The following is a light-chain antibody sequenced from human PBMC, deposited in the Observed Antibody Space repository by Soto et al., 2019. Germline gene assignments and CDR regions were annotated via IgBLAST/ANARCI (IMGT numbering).Light chain of an antibody. V-gene: IGLV2-14*03. Sequence: QSSLTQPSSGSGSPGQSIIISCPRTSSDVGGYDYVSWYQHHPGKAPKLMIYDVSNRPSGVSNRFSGSKSGNTASLTISGLQAEDEADYYCSSYTSSSTLVFGTGTKVTVL. CDR2: DVS. CDR3: SSYTSSSTLV. J-gene: IGLJ1*01. CDR1: SSDVGGYDY.